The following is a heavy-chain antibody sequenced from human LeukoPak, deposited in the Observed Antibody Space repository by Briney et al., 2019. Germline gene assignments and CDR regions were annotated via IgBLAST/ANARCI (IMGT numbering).Heavy chain of an antibody. Sequence: GGSLRLSCAASGFTFSSYWMSWVRQAPGKGLEWVANIKQDGSEKYYVDSVKGRFTISRDNAENSLYLQMNSLRAEDTAVYYCARLVAYCGGDCYSEIYYFDYWGQGTLVTVSS. CDR2: IKQDGSEK. CDR3: ARLVAYCGGDCYSEIYYFDY. V-gene: IGHV3-7*01. CDR1: GFTFSSYW. D-gene: IGHD2-21*02. J-gene: IGHJ4*02.